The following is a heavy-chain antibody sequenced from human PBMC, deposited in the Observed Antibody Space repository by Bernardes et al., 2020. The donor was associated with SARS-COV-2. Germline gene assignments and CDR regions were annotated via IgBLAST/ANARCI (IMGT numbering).Heavy chain of an antibody. Sequence: GSLRLSCAASGFTVSHYGMHWVRQAPGKGLEWVAAIQSDGSKEYYADSVKGRFSIFRDDSKNTVSLQMDSLRAVDTALYYCARDEDVRGFSSQLDFRGQGTLVFVSS. V-gene: IGHV3-33*08. CDR1: GFTVSHYG. CDR2: IQSDGSKE. CDR3: ARDEDVRGFSSQLDF. D-gene: IGHD3-22*01. J-gene: IGHJ4*02.